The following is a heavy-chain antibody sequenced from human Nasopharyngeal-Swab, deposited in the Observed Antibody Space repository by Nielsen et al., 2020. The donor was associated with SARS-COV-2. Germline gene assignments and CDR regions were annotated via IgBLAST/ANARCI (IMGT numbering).Heavy chain of an antibody. Sequence: ASVKVSCKASGYTFTSFAMHWVRQAPGQGLEWMGWINGGNGNTKYSQKFQGRVTFTRDTSASTAYMELSSLRSEDTAVYYCARGIAAAGTLDYWGQGTLVTVSS. J-gene: IGHJ4*02. CDR2: INGGNGNT. V-gene: IGHV1-3*01. D-gene: IGHD6-13*01. CDR3: ARGIAAAGTLDY. CDR1: GYTFTSFA.